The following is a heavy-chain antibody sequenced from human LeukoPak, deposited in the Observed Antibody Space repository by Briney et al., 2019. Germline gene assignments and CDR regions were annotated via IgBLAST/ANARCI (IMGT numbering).Heavy chain of an antibody. CDR2: ITYSGTT. D-gene: IGHD1-20*01. J-gene: IGHJ4*02. CDR3: ARHGGRYNWSPSD. V-gene: IGHV4-39*01. Sequence: SETLSLTCTVSGDSISSSTYSTTYYWGWIRQPPGKGLEWIGSITYSGTTHYNASLKSRVTISVDTSKNQFSLRLSSVAAADTAVYFCARHGGRYNWSPSDWGQGTLVTVSS. CDR1: GDSISSSTYSTTYY.